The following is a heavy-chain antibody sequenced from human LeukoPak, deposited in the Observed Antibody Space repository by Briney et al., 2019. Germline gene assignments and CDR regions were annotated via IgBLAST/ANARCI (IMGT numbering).Heavy chain of an antibody. V-gene: IGHV3-21*01. CDR2: ISSSSSYI. Sequence: GGSLRLSCAASGFTFSSYSMNWVRQAPGKGLEWVSSISSSSSYIYYADSVKGRFTISRDNAKNSLYLQMNSLRAEDTAVYYCARGLGSSGWYDYWGQGTLVTVSS. J-gene: IGHJ4*02. D-gene: IGHD6-19*01. CDR1: GFTFSSYS. CDR3: ARGLGSSGWYDY.